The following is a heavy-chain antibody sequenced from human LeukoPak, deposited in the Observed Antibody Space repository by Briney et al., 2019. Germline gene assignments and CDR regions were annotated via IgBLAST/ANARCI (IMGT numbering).Heavy chain of an antibody. J-gene: IGHJ3*02. CDR2: IYYSGST. D-gene: IGHD2-2*01. Sequence: SETLSLTCTVPGGSISSSSYYWGWIRQPPGKGLEWIGSIYYSGSTYYNPSLKSRVTISVDTSKNQFSLKLSSVTAADTAVYYCAREVVPAATGIGYAFDIWGQGTMVTVSS. CDR3: AREVVPAATGIGYAFDI. V-gene: IGHV4-39*02. CDR1: GGSISSSSYY.